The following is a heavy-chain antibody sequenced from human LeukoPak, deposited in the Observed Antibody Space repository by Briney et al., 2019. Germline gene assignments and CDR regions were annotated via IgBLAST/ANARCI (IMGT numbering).Heavy chain of an antibody. CDR3: ARISTRGYYYYMDV. Sequence: PSETLSLTCTVSGGSISSSSYYWGWIRQPPGKGLEWIGSIYYSGSTYYNPSLKSRVTISVKTSKNQFSLKLSSVTAADTAVYYCARISTRGYYYYMDVWGKGTTVTVSS. CDR2: IYYSGST. J-gene: IGHJ6*03. V-gene: IGHV4-39*01. CDR1: GGSISSSSYY. D-gene: IGHD2-2*01.